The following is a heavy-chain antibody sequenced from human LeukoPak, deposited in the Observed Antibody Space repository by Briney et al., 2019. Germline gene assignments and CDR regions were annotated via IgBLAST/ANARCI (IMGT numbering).Heavy chain of an antibody. Sequence: SETLSLTCPVSGGSISSSSYYWGWIRQPPGKGLEWIGSIYYSGSTYYNPSLKSRVTISVDTPKNQFSLKLSSVTAADTAVYYCARHERAHRYYDFWSGYSDAFDIWGQGTMVTVSS. V-gene: IGHV4-39*01. CDR3: ARHERAHRYYDFWSGYSDAFDI. CDR1: GGSISSSSYY. CDR2: IYYSGST. J-gene: IGHJ3*02. D-gene: IGHD3-3*01.